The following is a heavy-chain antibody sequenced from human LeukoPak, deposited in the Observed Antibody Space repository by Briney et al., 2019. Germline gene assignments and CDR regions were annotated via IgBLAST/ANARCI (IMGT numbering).Heavy chain of an antibody. Sequence: GGSLRLSCAASGFTFSTYAMSWVRQAPGKGLEWVSAIGGSGDSTCYADSVKGRFTISRDNSKNTLYLQMNSLRAEDTAVYYCARADSSGWPRASYYFDYWGQGTLVTVSS. CDR2: IGGSGDST. CDR1: GFTFSTYA. CDR3: ARADSSGWPRASYYFDY. V-gene: IGHV3-23*01. D-gene: IGHD6-19*01. J-gene: IGHJ4*02.